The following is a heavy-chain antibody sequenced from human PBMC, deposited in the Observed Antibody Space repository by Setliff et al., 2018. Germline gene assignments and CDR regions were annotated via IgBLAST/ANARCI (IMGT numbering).Heavy chain of an antibody. CDR2: IYYSGST. V-gene: IGHV4-31*03. CDR1: GGSISSGGYY. D-gene: IGHD2-2*01. Sequence: LSLTCTVSGGSISSGGYYWSWIRQHPGKGLEWIGYIYYSGSTHYNPSLKSRVTISVDTSKIQFSLKLSSVTAADTAVYYCARVARVVLSRNAFDIWGQGTMVTVSS. CDR3: ARVARVVLSRNAFDI. J-gene: IGHJ3*02.